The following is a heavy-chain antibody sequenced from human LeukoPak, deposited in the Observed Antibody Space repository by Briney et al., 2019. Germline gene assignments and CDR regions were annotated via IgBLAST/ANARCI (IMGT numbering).Heavy chain of an antibody. Sequence: PSETLSLTCAVYGGPFSGYYWSWIRQPSGKGLEWIGEINHSGSTNYNPSLKSRVTISVDASKNQFSLKLSSVTAADTAVYYCARLQRLHTFGVVTNWFDPWGQGTLVTVSS. CDR2: INHSGST. CDR1: GGPFSGYY. J-gene: IGHJ5*02. CDR3: ARLQRLHTFGVVTNWFDP. V-gene: IGHV4-34*01. D-gene: IGHD3-3*01.